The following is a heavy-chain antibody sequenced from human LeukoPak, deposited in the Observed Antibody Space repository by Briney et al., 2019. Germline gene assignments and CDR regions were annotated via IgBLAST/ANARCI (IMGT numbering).Heavy chain of an antibody. Sequence: GGSLRLSCAASGFTFSSYAMHWVRQAPGKGLEWVAVVSYDGSNKYYADSVKGRFTISRDNSKNTLYLQMNSLRAEDTAVYYCARDWSSSGEDAFDIWGQGTMVTVSS. V-gene: IGHV3-30-3*01. CDR3: ARDWSSSGEDAFDI. CDR1: GFTFSSYA. J-gene: IGHJ3*02. D-gene: IGHD6-19*01. CDR2: VSYDGSNK.